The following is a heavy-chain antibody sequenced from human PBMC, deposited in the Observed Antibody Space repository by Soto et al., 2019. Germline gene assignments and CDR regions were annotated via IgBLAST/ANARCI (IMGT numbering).Heavy chain of an antibody. CDR2: MNPNSGNT. CDR1: GYTFTSYD. J-gene: IGHJ6*02. CDR3: ARWHTAAYYYYYGMDV. D-gene: IGHD5-18*01. V-gene: IGHV1-8*01. Sequence: ASVKVSCKASGYTFTSYDINWVRQATGQGLEWMGWMNPNSGNTGYAQKFQGRVTMTRNTSISTAYMELSSLRSEDTAVYYCARWHTAAYYYYYGMDVWGQGTTVTVSS.